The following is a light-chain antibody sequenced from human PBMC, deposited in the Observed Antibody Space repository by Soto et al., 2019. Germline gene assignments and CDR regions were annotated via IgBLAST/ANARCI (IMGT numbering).Light chain of an antibody. CDR3: QQYYSIPWT. V-gene: IGKV4-1*01. J-gene: IGKJ1*01. CDR2: WAS. Sequence: DIVMTQSPDSLAVSLGERATINCKSSQSVLYSSNNKNYLAWYQHKPGQPLKLLIYWASTRESGVPDRFSGSGSGTDFTLTISSLQAEDVAVYYCQQYYSIPWTFGQGTKVDIK. CDR1: QSVLYSSNNKNY.